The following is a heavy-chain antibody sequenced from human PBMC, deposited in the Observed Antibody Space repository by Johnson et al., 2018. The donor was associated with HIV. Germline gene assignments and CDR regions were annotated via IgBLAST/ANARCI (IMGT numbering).Heavy chain of an antibody. Sequence: QVQLVESGGGVVQPGRSLRLSCAASGFTFSSYAIHWVRQAPGKGLEWVAVISYDGSNKYYADSVKGRFTISRDNSKNTLYLQMNSLRAEDTAVYYCAKAQRVDCSGGSCYHDAFDIWGQGTMVTVSS. CDR2: ISYDGSNK. J-gene: IGHJ3*02. CDR3: AKAQRVDCSGGSCYHDAFDI. D-gene: IGHD2-15*01. CDR1: GFTFSSYA. V-gene: IGHV3-30*04.